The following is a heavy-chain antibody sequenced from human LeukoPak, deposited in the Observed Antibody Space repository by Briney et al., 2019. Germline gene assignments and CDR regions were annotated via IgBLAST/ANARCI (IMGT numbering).Heavy chain of an antibody. CDR2: INPNSGNT. V-gene: IGHV1-8*01. CDR1: GYTFTSYD. CDR3: ARGPPTAQYFQH. Sequence: GASVKVSCKASGYTFTSYDINWVRQATGQGLQWMGWINPNSGNTGYAQKFQGRITITRNTSISTVYMELSSLRSGDTAVYYCARGPPTAQYFQHWGQGTLVTVSS. J-gene: IGHJ1*01. D-gene: IGHD1-1*01.